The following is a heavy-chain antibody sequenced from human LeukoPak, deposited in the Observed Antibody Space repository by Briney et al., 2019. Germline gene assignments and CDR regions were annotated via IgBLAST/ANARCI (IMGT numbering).Heavy chain of an antibody. J-gene: IGHJ1*01. CDR1: GHSIINSYY. D-gene: IGHD3-22*01. CDR3: VRAVDSSGFSCFQH. CDR2: IYHTGST. Sequence: PSETLSLTCTVSGHSIINSYYWGWIRQPPGKGLEWIGSIYHTGSTYYNPSLKSRITISVDTSKNQFSLKLKSVTAADTAVYYCVRAVDSSGFSCFQHWGQGTLVTVSS. V-gene: IGHV4-38-2*02.